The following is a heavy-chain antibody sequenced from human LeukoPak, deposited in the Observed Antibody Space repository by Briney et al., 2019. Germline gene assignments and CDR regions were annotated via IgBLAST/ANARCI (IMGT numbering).Heavy chain of an antibody. CDR3: AKDRGSSGYSVGTYFDY. Sequence: GRSLRLSCAASGFTFSSYGMHWVRQAPGKGLEWVAVISYDGSNKYYADSVKGRFTISRDNSKNTLYLQMNSLRAEDTAVYYYAKDRGSSGYSVGTYFDYWGQGTLVTVSS. CDR1: GFTFSSYG. V-gene: IGHV3-30*18. D-gene: IGHD3-22*01. CDR2: ISYDGSNK. J-gene: IGHJ4*02.